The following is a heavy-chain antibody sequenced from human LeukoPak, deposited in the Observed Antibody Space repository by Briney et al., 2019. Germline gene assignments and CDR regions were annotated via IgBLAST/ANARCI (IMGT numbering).Heavy chain of an antibody. CDR2: IRSKAYGGTT. CDR3: RAELLWFGELFDY. J-gene: IGHJ4*02. CDR1: GFTFGDYA. Sequence: GGSLRLSCTASGFTFGDYAMSWFRQAPGKGLEWVGFIRSKAYGGTTEYAVSVKGRFTISRDDSKSIAYLQMNSLKTEDTAVYYCRAELLWFGELFDYWGQGTLVTVSS. V-gene: IGHV3-49*03. D-gene: IGHD3-10*01.